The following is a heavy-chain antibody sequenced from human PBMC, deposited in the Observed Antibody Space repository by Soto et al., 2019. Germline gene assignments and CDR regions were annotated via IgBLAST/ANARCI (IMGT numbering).Heavy chain of an antibody. J-gene: IGHJ4*02. V-gene: IGHV3-33*01. CDR3: ARGRDDYGDPFDY. Sequence: QVQLVESGGGVVQPGRSLRLSCAASGFTFSSYGMHWVRQAPGKGLEWVAVIWYDGSNKYYADSVKGRFTISRDNSKNTLYLQMSSLRAEDTAVYYCARGRDDYGDPFDYWGQGTLVTVSS. CDR2: IWYDGSNK. D-gene: IGHD4-17*01. CDR1: GFTFSSYG.